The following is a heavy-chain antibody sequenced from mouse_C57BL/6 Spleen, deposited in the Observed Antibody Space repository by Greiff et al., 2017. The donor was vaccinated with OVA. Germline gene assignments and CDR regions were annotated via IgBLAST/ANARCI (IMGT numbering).Heavy chain of an antibody. CDR2: IYPGSGNT. J-gene: IGHJ1*03. Sequence: VQGVESGPELVKPGASVKISCKASGYSFTSYYIHWVKQRPGQGLEWIGWIYPGSGNTKYNEKFKGKATLTADTSSSTAYMQLSSLTSEDSAVYYCARFGYGNYDWYFDVWGTGTTVTVSS. D-gene: IGHD2-10*02. CDR3: ARFGYGNYDWYFDV. CDR1: GYSFTSYY. V-gene: IGHV1-66*01.